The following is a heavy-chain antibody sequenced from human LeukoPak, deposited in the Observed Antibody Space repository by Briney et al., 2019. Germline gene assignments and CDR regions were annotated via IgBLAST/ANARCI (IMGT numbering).Heavy chain of an antibody. D-gene: IGHD6-13*01. CDR3: ASLPAIAAAGTGDY. Sequence: GGSLRLSCAASGFTVSSNYMSWVRQAPGKGLEWVSVIYSGGSTYYADSVKGRFTISRDNSKNTLYLQVNSLRAEDTAVYYCASLPAIAAAGTGDYWGQGTLVTVSS. V-gene: IGHV3-53*01. J-gene: IGHJ4*02. CDR1: GFTVSSNY. CDR2: IYSGGST.